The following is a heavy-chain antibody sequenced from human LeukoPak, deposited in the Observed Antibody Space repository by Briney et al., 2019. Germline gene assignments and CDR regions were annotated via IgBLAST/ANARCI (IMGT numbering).Heavy chain of an antibody. V-gene: IGHV1-8*01. J-gene: IGHJ5*02. CDR1: GYTFTSYD. CDR2: MNPNSGNT. CDR3: ARFAAAGTWWFDP. Sequence: GASVKVSCKASGYTFTSYDINWVRQATGQGLEWMGWMNPNSGNTGYAQKFQGRVTMPRNTSISTAYMELSSLRSEDTAVYYCARFAAAGTWWFDPWGQGTLVTVSS. D-gene: IGHD6-13*01.